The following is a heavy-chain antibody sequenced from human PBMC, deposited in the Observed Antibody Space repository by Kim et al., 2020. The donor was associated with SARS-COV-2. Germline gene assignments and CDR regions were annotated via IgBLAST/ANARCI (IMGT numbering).Heavy chain of an antibody. V-gene: IGHV3-21*01. J-gene: IGHJ6*02. CDR3: VRYTVTTDYYYGMDD. D-gene: IGHD4-17*01. Sequence: GGSLRLSCAASGFTFSSYSMNWVRQAPGKGLEWVSSISGSSSYIYYADSVKGRFTISRDNAKNSLYLQMNSLRAEDTAVYYCVRYTVTTDYYYGMDDWGQGTTVSVSS. CDR1: GFTFSSYS. CDR2: ISGSSSYI.